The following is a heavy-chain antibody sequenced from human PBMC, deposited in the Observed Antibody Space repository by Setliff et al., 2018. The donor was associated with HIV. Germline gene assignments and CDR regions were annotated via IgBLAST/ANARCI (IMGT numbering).Heavy chain of an antibody. CDR3: ARDLSTHWSGYSLGY. V-gene: IGHV1-18*01. CDR1: GYTFTTSG. J-gene: IGHJ4*02. D-gene: IGHD3-3*01. CDR2: SHTYNGNV. Sequence: ASVKVSCKASGYTFTTSGISWVRQAPGQGLQWMGWSHTYNGNVNYARNFRGRVTMTTDASTSTAFMELSSLTSDDTAVYYCARDLSTHWSGYSLGYWGQGTLVTVSS.